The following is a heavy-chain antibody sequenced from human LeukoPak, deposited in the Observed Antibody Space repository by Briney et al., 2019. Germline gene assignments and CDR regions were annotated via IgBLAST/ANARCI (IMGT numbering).Heavy chain of an antibody. CDR3: ARMLLRPCSSSWYYNWFDP. D-gene: IGHD6-13*01. CDR2: IYHSGST. CDR1: GGSISSGGYS. J-gene: IGHJ5*02. V-gene: IGHV4-30-2*02. Sequence: SETLSLTCAVSGGSISSGGYSWSWIRQPPGKGLEWIGYIYHSGSTYYNPSLKSRVTISVDRSKNQFSLKLSSVTAADTAVYYCARMLLRPCSSSWYYNWFDPWGQGTLVTVSS.